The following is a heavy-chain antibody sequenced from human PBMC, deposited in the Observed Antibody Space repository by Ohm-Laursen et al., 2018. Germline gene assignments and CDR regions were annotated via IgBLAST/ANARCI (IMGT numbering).Heavy chain of an antibody. Sequence: SLRLSCTAPGFTFSDYYMSWIRQAPGKGLEWVSYISSSGSTIYYADSVKGRFTISGDNAKNSLYLQMNSLRAEDTAVYYCARARPPTYYYGMDVWGQGTTVTVSS. J-gene: IGHJ6*02. CDR2: ISSSGSTI. D-gene: IGHD6-6*01. CDR1: GFTFSDYY. V-gene: IGHV3-11*01. CDR3: ARARPPTYYYGMDV.